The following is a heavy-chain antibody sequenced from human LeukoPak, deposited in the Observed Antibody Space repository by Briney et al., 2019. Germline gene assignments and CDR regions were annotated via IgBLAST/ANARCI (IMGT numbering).Heavy chain of an antibody. CDR1: GFTFSSYW. CDR3: ARVRATFSPHFDN. J-gene: IGHJ4*02. CDR2: INSDGSIT. V-gene: IGHV3-74*01. D-gene: IGHD5-12*01. Sequence: PGGSLRLSCAASGFTFSSYWMHWVHQAPGKGLMWVSRINSDGSITNYADSVKGRFTISRDNAKNTLYLQMNSLRAEDTAVYYCARVRATFSPHFDNWGQGTLVTVSS.